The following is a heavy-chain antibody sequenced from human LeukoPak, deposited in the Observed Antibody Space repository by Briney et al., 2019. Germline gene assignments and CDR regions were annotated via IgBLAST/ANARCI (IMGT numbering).Heavy chain of an antibody. J-gene: IGHJ6*03. D-gene: IGHD5-24*01. V-gene: IGHV5-51*01. Sequence: GASLRISCKGSGSSFNNYWIGWVRQMSGKGLEWMGIIYPDDSNTKYTPSFEGQVTISVDKSINTAYLQWSSLRASDTAIYYCARRYGAGYSSSYYYYYMDVWGQGTTVTVSS. CDR2: IYPDDSNT. CDR3: ARRYGAGYSSSYYYYYMDV. CDR1: GSSFNNYW.